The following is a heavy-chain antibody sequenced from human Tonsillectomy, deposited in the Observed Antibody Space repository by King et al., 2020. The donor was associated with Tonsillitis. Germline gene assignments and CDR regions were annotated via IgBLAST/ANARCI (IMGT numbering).Heavy chain of an antibody. CDR3: ARGRKNTYYYDSSGYLFDP. D-gene: IGHD3-22*01. CDR1: RGSISTYY. Sequence: VQLQESGPGLVKPSETLSLTCTVSRGSISTYYWSWIRQPPGKGLEWIGSSYYSGSTNYNPPLTSRVTISVDTSQNQLSLKLSSVTAAETAVYYCARGRKNTYYYDSSGYLFDPWGQGTLVTVSS. J-gene: IGHJ5*02. CDR2: SYYSGST. V-gene: IGHV4-59*01.